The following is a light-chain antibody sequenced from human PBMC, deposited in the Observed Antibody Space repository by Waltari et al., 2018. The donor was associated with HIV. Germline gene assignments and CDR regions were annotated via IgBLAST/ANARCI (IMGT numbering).Light chain of an antibody. CDR3: SSYTNINTVV. J-gene: IGLJ2*01. V-gene: IGLV2-14*01. Sequence: QSALTQPASVSGSPGPSITMSCPGATSYVGAYDSVFWYQQHPGKAPKLIIYEVTNRPSGVSNRFSGSKSGITASLTISGLQTEDEADYYCSSYTNINTVVFGGGTKLTVL. CDR2: EVT. CDR1: TSYVGAYDS.